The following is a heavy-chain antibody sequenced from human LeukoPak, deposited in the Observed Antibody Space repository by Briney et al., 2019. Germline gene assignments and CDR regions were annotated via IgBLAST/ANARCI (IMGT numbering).Heavy chain of an antibody. Sequence: GASVKVSCKASGYTFTGKYMHWVRQAPGQGLEWMAWINPNSGDRKFAQKFQGRVTLTRDTSINTANMELSRLRPDDTAVYYCARLEIRSPTVTTISTDYWGQGTLVTVSS. V-gene: IGHV1-2*02. J-gene: IGHJ4*02. CDR1: GYTFTGKY. CDR2: INPNSGDR. D-gene: IGHD4-17*01. CDR3: ARLEIRSPTVTTISTDY.